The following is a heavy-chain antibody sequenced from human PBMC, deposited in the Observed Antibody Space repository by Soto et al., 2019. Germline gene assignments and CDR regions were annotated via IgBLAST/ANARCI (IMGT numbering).Heavy chain of an antibody. V-gene: IGHV1-24*01. J-gene: IGHJ4*02. Sequence: QVQLVQSGAEVKKPGASVKVSCKVSGYTLAELSMHWVRQAPGKGLEWMGGLDPEDGETVYAQKSQVRLTMAEDTSTDTAYMELSSLTSEDTAFYYCAVDMVNVLTSYPPLGYWGQGTLVTVSS. D-gene: IGHD3-9*01. CDR3: AVDMVNVLTSYPPLGY. CDR1: GYTLAELS. CDR2: LDPEDGET.